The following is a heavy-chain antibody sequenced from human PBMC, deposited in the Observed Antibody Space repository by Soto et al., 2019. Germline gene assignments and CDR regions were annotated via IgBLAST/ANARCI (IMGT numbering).Heavy chain of an antibody. V-gene: IGHV4-59*01. D-gene: IGHD6-13*01. CDR1: GGSISSYY. CDR3: ARGPYSSSWYNWFDP. Sequence: SETLSLTCTVSGGSISSYYLSWIRQPPGKGLEWIGYIYYSGSTNYNPSLKSRVTISVDTPKNQFSLKLSSVTAADTAVYYCARGPYSSSWYNWFDPWGQGTLVTVSS. J-gene: IGHJ5*02. CDR2: IYYSGST.